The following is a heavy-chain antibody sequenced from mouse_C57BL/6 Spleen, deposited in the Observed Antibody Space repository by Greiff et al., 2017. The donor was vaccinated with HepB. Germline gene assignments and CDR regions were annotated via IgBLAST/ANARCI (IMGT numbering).Heavy chain of an antibody. D-gene: IGHD2-5*01. CDR3: TRGVYSNLYYFDY. CDR1: GYTFTSYW. Sequence: VQLKQSGTVLARPGASVKMSCKTSGYTFTSYWMHWVKQRPGQGLEWIGAIYPGNSDTSYNQKFKGKAKLTAVTSASTAYMELSSLTNEDSAVYYCTRGVYSNLYYFDYWGQGTTLTVSS. V-gene: IGHV1-5*01. J-gene: IGHJ2*01. CDR2: IYPGNSDT.